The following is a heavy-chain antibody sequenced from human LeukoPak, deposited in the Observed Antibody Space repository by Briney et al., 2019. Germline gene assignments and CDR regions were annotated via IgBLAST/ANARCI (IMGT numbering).Heavy chain of an antibody. Sequence: PSETLSLTCTDSGGSISSYYWSWIRQPAGKGLEWIGRIYTSGSTNYNPSLKSRVTMSVDTSKNQFSLKLSSVTAADTAVYYCARVGIVVVPAAIVYYYYYMDVWGKGTTVTVSS. CDR3: ARVGIVVVPAAIVYYYYYMDV. D-gene: IGHD2-2*01. J-gene: IGHJ6*03. V-gene: IGHV4-4*07. CDR1: GGSISSYY. CDR2: IYTSGST.